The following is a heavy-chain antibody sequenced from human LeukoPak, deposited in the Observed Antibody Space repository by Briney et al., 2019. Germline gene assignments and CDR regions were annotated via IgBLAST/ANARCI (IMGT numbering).Heavy chain of an antibody. V-gene: IGHV4-59*01. CDR1: GGSISSYY. CDR2: IYYSGST. D-gene: IGHD5-18*01. Sequence: SETLSLTCSVSGGSISSYYWSWIRQPPGKGLEWIGYIYYSGSTNYNPSLKSRVTISVDTSKNQFSLKLSSVTAADTAVYYCARTTEGGYTYDYFYYYYMDVWGKGTTVTISS. J-gene: IGHJ6*03. CDR3: ARTTEGGYTYDYFYYYYMDV.